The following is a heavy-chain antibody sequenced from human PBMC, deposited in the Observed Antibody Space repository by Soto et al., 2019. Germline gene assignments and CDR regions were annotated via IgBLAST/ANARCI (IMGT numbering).Heavy chain of an antibody. J-gene: IGHJ4*02. Sequence: PGGSLRLSCAASGFTFSSYSMNWVRQAPGKGLEWVSGISDSGGRTYYADSVKGRFTISRDNSKKTLYLQMNSLRAEDTAIYYCAKDASSSSWPPSFDYWGQGTLVTVSS. V-gene: IGHV3-23*01. D-gene: IGHD6-13*01. CDR1: GFTFSSYS. CDR2: ISDSGGRT. CDR3: AKDASSSSWPPSFDY.